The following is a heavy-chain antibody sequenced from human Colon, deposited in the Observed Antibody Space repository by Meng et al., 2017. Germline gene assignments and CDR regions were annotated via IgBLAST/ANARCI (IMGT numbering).Heavy chain of an antibody. CDR2: ISQSGSS. J-gene: IGHJ1*01. D-gene: IGHD1-26*01. CDR3: AREDGSIGFTPAGQ. Sequence: VPLPEWGPGLVKPSGTLALSCAVSGGSISSTNWWSWSRQPPGKGLEWIGEISQSGSSNYNPSLKSRVTMSLDKSKNHFFLNLSSVSAADTAVYYCAREDGSIGFTPAGQWGQGTLVTVSS. V-gene: IGHV4-4*02. CDR1: GGSISSTNW.